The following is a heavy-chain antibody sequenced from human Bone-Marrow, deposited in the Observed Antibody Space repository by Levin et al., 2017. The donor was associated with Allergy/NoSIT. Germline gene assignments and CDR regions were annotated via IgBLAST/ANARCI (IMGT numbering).Heavy chain of an antibody. D-gene: IGHD1-1*01. V-gene: IGHV3-23*01. J-gene: IGHJ4*02. CDR2: ISGSGGST. CDR1: GFTFSSYA. CDR3: AKLYGWNDLY. Sequence: GESLKISCAASGFTFSSYAMSWVRQAPGKGLEWVSAISGSGGSTYYADSVKGRFTISRDNSKNTLYLQMNSLRAEDTAVYYCAKLYGWNDLYWGQGTLVTVSS.